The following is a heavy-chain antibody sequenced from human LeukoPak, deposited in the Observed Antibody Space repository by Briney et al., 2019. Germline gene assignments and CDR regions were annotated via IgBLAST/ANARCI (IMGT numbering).Heavy chain of an antibody. CDR3: ARGFFGYNPFDY. J-gene: IGHJ4*02. V-gene: IGHV4-4*07. CDR2: IYTSGST. Sequence: ASETLSLTCTVSGGSISSYYWSWIRQPAGKGLEWTGRIYTSGSTNYNPSLKSRVTMSVDTSKNQFSLKLSSVNAADTAVYYCARGFFGYNPFDYWGQGTLVTVSS. CDR1: GGSISSYY. D-gene: IGHD5-12*01.